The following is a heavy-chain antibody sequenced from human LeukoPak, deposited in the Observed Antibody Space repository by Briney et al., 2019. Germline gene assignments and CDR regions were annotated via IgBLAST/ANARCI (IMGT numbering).Heavy chain of an antibody. CDR3: ARNGYYYDSSG. Sequence: GASVKVSCKASGGTFSSYAISWVRQAPGQGLEWMGRLIPIFGTAIYAQKFQGRVTITTDESTSTAYMELSSLRSEDTAVYYCARNGYYYDSSGCGRGTVVTVSS. CDR1: GGTFSSYA. J-gene: IGHJ2*01. CDR2: LIPIFGTA. D-gene: IGHD3-22*01. V-gene: IGHV1-69*05.